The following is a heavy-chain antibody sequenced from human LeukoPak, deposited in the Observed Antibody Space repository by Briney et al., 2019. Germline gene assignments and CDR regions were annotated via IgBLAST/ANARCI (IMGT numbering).Heavy chain of an antibody. CDR1: GFTFSSYS. J-gene: IGHJ4*02. D-gene: IGHD1-1*01. CDR3: ARVGGTTRDDY. Sequence: PGGSLRLSCAASGFTFSSYSMNWVRQAPGKGLEWVSSISSSSSTIYYADSVKGRFTISRDNAKNSLYLQMNSLRVEDTAVYYCARVGGTTRDDYWGQGTLVTVSS. CDR2: ISSSSSTI. V-gene: IGHV3-48*01.